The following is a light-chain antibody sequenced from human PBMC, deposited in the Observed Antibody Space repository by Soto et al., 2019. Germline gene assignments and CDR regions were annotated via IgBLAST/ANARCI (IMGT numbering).Light chain of an antibody. CDR1: QSVGNR. J-gene: IGKJ5*01. CDR3: QHRNNWPIT. V-gene: IGKV3-11*01. CDR2: DAS. Sequence: EIVLTQSPGTLSLSPGERATLSCRASQSVGNRLAWYQKRPGQAPRLLIYDASNRATAIPARFSGGGSGTDFTLTISSLEPEDFAVYYCQHRNNWPITFGQGTRLEIK.